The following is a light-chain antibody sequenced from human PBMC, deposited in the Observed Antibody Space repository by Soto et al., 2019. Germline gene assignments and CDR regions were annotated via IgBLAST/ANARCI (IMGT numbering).Light chain of an antibody. J-gene: IGLJ1*01. CDR1: SSDVGTYDF. V-gene: IGLV2-11*01. Sequence: QSALTQPRSVSGSPGQSVTISCTGTSSDVGTYDFVSWYQQHPGKAPRLMIFDVSERPSGVPDRFSGSKSGNTASLTISGLQAEDEADYYCCAYVGARTYVFGTGTKVTVL. CDR2: DVS. CDR3: CAYVGARTYV.